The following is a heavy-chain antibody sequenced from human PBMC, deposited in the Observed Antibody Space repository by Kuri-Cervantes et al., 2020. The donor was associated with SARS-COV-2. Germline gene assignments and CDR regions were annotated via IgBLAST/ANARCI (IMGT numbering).Heavy chain of an antibody. CDR1: GFTFSGSA. V-gene: IGHV3-73*01. J-gene: IGHJ4*02. CDR3: PTLIDY. Sequence: GESLKISCAASGFTFSGSAMHWVRQASGKGLEWVGRIRSKANSYATAYAASVKGRFTISRDDLKNMAYLQMNSLKTEDTAVSYLPTLIDYWGQGALVTVSS. CDR2: IRSKANSYAT.